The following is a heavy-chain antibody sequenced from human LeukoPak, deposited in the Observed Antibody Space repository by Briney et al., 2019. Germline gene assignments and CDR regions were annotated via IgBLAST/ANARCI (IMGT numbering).Heavy chain of an antibody. V-gene: IGHV3-53*05. CDR2: FYTGGST. J-gene: IGHJ5*02. CDR3: ARSPYMVRGVISGWFDP. D-gene: IGHD3-10*01. Sequence: GGSLRLSCAASGFSVSSNYMSWVRQAPGKGLEWVSVFYTGGSTNYADSVKGRFTISRDNSKNTLYLQMNSLRAEDTAVYYCARSPYMVRGVISGWFDPWGQGTLVTVSS. CDR1: GFSVSSNY.